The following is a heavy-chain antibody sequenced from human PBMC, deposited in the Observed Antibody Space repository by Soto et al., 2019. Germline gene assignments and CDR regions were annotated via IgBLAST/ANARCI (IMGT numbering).Heavy chain of an antibody. D-gene: IGHD1-26*01. Sequence: QITLKESGPTLVKPTQTLTVTCTFSGFSLSTSGAGVGWIRQSPGKAPEWLALISWKDEKRYNPGLKSRLTITKDPSKHQVVLTMTDLDPVDTATYFCAHRYGGNYYRWYFDSWGQGTLVTVSS. CDR1: GFSLSTSGAG. V-gene: IGHV2-5*01. CDR2: ISWKDEK. J-gene: IGHJ4*02. CDR3: AHRYGGNYYRWYFDS.